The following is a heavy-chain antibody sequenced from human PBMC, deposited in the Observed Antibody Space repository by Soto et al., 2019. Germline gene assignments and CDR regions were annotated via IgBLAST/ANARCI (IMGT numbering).Heavy chain of an antibody. V-gene: IGHV1-69*04. CDR3: ARDRVVVPAAISYFDY. J-gene: IGHJ4*02. CDR1: GGTFSSYT. Sequence: GASVKVSCKASGGTFSSYTISWVRQAPGQGLEWMGRIIPILGIANYAQKFQGRVTITADKSTSTAYMELSSLRSEDTAVYYCARDRVVVPAAISYFDYWGQGTLVTVSS. D-gene: IGHD2-2*01. CDR2: IIPILGIA.